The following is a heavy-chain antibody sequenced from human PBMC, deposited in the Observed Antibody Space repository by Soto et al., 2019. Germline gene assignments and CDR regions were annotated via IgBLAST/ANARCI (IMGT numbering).Heavy chain of an antibody. D-gene: IGHD2-15*01. Sequence: LSLTCSVSGVSIVSQFWSWIRQAPGKGPELVGYIYHTVNTNYNPALKSRVTISMDTSENQLSLQLSSVTDADTAVYYCARLQYTVVTALDIWGQGTMVTVS. V-gene: IGHV4-59*11. CDR3: ARLQYTVVTALDI. CDR1: GVSIVSQF. CDR2: IYHTVNT. J-gene: IGHJ3*02.